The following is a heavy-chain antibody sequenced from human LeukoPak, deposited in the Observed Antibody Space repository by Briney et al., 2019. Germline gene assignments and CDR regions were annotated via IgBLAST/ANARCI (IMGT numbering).Heavy chain of an antibody. CDR1: GFTFSSYA. V-gene: IGHV3-30*02. CDR3: AKDPNSSSSIGGYFDY. J-gene: IGHJ4*02. D-gene: IGHD6-6*01. CDR2: IRYDGSNK. Sequence: GGSLRLSCAASGFTFSSYAMSWVRQAPGKGLEWVAFIRYDGSNKYYADSVKGRFTISRDNSKNTLYLQMNSLRAEDTAVYYCAKDPNSSSSIGGYFDYWGQGTLVTVSS.